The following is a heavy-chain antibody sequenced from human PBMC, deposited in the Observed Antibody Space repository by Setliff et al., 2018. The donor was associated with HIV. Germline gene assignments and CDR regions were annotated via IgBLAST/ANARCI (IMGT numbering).Heavy chain of an antibody. CDR2: VNGGNGKT. Sequence: ASVKVSCKASGYAFNNYAINWVRQAPGQRLEWMGRVNGGNGKTKYSQKFEGRVSMTRDTSATTAYMELSSLKSEDTAVYYCAGYALRYFDWLGSWFDPWGQGTLVTVSS. CDR3: AGYALRYFDWLGSWFDP. V-gene: IGHV1-3*01. CDR1: GYAFNNYA. D-gene: IGHD3-9*01. J-gene: IGHJ5*02.